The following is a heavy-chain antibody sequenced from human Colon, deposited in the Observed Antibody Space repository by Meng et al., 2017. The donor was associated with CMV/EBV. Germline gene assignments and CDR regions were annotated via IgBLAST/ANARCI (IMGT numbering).Heavy chain of an antibody. J-gene: IGHJ4*02. CDR2: ISSSSSYI. Sequence: GESLKISCAASGFTFSDYYMSWIRQAPGKGLEWVSSISSSSSYIYYADSVKGRFTISRDNAKNSLFLQMNSLRAEDTAVYYCATQRWAIGPAGTSWGQGTLVTVSS. CDR1: GFTFSDYY. V-gene: IGHV3-11*06. CDR3: ATQRWAIGPAGTS. D-gene: IGHD6-13*01.